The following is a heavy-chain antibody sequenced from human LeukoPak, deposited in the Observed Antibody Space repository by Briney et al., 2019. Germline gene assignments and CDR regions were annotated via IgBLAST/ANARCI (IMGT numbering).Heavy chain of an antibody. D-gene: IGHD2-21*02. CDR3: AGNTYCGGDCYSGPFDY. V-gene: IGHV4-34*01. CDR1: GGSFSGYY. J-gene: IGHJ4*02. CDR2: INHSGST. Sequence: PSETLSLTCAVYGGSFSGYYWSWIRQPPGKGLEWIGEINHSGSTNYNPSLKSRVTISVDTSKNQFSLKLSSVTAADTAVYYCAGNTYCGGDCYSGPFDYWGQGTLVTASS.